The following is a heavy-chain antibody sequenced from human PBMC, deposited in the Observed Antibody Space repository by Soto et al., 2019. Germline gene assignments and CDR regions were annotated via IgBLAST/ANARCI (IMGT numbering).Heavy chain of an antibody. CDR3: ARRVAQQLVHHYYYYGMDV. D-gene: IGHD6-13*01. V-gene: IGHV1-3*01. Sequence: ASVKVSCKASGYTFTSYAMHWVRQAPGQRLEWMGWINAGNGNTKYSQKLQGRVTITRDTSASTAYMELSSLRSEDTAVYYCARRVAQQLVHHYYYYGMDVWGQGTTVTVSS. CDR2: INAGNGNT. CDR1: GYTFTSYA. J-gene: IGHJ6*02.